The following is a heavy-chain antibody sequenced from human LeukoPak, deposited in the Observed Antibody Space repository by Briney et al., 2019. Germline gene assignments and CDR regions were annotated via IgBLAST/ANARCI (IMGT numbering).Heavy chain of an antibody. CDR2: ISSSSSYI. D-gene: IGHD3-22*01. CDR1: GFTFSSYS. V-gene: IGHV3-21*01. CDR3: ARDWDYDSSGYYFDY. Sequence: PGGSLRLSCAASGFTFSSYSMNWVRQAPGKGLEWVSSISSSSSYIYYADSVKGRFTISRDNAKNSLYLQMNSLRAEDTAVYYCARDWDYDSSGYYFDYWGQGTLVTASS. J-gene: IGHJ4*02.